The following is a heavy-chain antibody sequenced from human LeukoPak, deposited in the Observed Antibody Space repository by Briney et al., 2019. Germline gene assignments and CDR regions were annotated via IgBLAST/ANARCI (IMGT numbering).Heavy chain of an antibody. CDR3: AARPSYYYGMDV. Sequence: PSETLSLTCAVYGGSFSGYYWSWIRQPPGKGLEWIGEINHSGSTNYNPSLKSRVTISVDTSKNQFSLKLSSVTAADTAVNYCAARPSYYYGMDVWGQGTTVTVSS. D-gene: IGHD6-6*01. CDR2: INHSGST. J-gene: IGHJ6*02. CDR1: GGSFSGYY. V-gene: IGHV4-34*01.